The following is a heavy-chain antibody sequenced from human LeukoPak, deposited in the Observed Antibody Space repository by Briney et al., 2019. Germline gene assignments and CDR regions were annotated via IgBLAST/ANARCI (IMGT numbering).Heavy chain of an antibody. CDR2: ISGSGGST. CDR3: AITTVAGNVGLFY. Sequence: GGCLRLSCAASGFTFSSYAMSWVRQAPGKGLEWVSAISGSGGSTYYADSVKGRFTISRDNSKNTLYLQMNSLRAEDTAVYYCAITTVAGNVGLFYWGQGTLVTVSS. CDR1: GFTFSSYA. D-gene: IGHD6-19*01. V-gene: IGHV3-23*01. J-gene: IGHJ4*02.